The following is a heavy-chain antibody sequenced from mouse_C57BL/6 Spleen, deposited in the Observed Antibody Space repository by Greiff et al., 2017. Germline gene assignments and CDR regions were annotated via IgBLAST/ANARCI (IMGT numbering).Heavy chain of an antibody. CDR1: GYTFTDYA. CDR3: ARGGRGLPKGY. J-gene: IGHJ4*01. D-gene: IGHD3-3*01. CDR2: ISPYDGDA. V-gene: IGHV1-67*01. Sequence: QVQLQQSGPELVRPGVSVKISCKASGYTFTDYAMHWVKQSPAQGLEWIGVISPYDGDANYNQKFKDKATMTVDTSSSTAYMDLASLTSEDSDGYYWARGGRGLPKGYWGQGTSVTVSS.